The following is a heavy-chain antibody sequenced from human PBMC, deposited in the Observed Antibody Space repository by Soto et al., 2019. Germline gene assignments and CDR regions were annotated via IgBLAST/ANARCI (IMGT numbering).Heavy chain of an antibody. J-gene: IGHJ4*02. D-gene: IGHD3-3*01. Sequence: SGPTLVNPTETLTLTCTVSGFSLSNARMGVSWIRQPPGKALEWLAHIFSNDEKSYSTSLKSRLTISKDTSKSQVVLTMTNMEPVDTATYYCARFLVLRFLHGFPDYWGQGTLVTVSS. CDR1: GFSLSNARMG. CDR3: ARFLVLRFLHGFPDY. V-gene: IGHV2-26*01. CDR2: IFSNDEK.